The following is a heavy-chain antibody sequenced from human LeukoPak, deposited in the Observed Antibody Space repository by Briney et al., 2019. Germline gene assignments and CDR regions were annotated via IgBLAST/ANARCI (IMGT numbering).Heavy chain of an antibody. CDR2: IWYDGSNK. Sequence: PGGSLRLSCAASGFTFSSYGMHSVRQAPGKGLEWVAVIWYDGSNKYYADSVKGRFTISRDNSKNTLYLQMNSLRAEDTAVYYCARDPGMTTVTETPDYWGQGTLVTVSS. J-gene: IGHJ4*02. CDR3: ARDPGMTTVTETPDY. V-gene: IGHV3-33*01. CDR1: GFTFSSYG. D-gene: IGHD4-17*01.